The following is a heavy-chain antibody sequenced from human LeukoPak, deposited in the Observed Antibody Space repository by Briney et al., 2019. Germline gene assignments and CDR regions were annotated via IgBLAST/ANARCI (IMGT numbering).Heavy chain of an antibody. D-gene: IGHD2-2*01. J-gene: IGHJ4*02. CDR2: IYPGDSDT. CDR3: ARQGLGSVVVPAVDY. V-gene: IGHV5-51*01. Sequence: GESLKISCKASGYTFTTHWIGWVRQMPGKGLEWMGIIYPGDSDTRYSPSFQGQVTISADKPITTAYLQWSSLKASDTAMYYCARQGLGSVVVPAVDYWGQGTLVTVSS. CDR1: GYTFTTHW.